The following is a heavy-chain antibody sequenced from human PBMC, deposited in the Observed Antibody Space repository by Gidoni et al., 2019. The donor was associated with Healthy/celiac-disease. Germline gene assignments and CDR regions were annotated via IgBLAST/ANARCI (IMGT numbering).Heavy chain of an antibody. J-gene: IGHJ4*02. CDR2: INNDGSST. D-gene: IGHD5-18*01. CDR3: ARDGDTAMAESFDY. Sequence: EVQLVESGGGLVQPGGSLRLSCAASGFTFSRYWMHWVRQAPGKGLLWVSRINNDGSSTSYADSVKGRFTISRDNAKNTLYLQMNSLRAEDTAVYYCARDGDTAMAESFDYWGQGTLVTVSS. V-gene: IGHV3-74*01. CDR1: GFTFSRYW.